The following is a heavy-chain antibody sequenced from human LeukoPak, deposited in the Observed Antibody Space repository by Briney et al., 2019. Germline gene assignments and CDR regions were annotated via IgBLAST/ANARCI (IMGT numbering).Heavy chain of an antibody. D-gene: IGHD3-10*01. Sequence: SETLSLTCAVYGGSFSGYYWSWTRQPPGKGLEWIGEINHSGSTNYNPSLKSRVTISVDTSKNQFSLKLSSVTAADTAVYYCARLLWFGDFDYWGQGTLVTVSS. CDR2: INHSGST. V-gene: IGHV4-34*01. CDR1: GGSFSGYY. J-gene: IGHJ4*02. CDR3: ARLLWFGDFDY.